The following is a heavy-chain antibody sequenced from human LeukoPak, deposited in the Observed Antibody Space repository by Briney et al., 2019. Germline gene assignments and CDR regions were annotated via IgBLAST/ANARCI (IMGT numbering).Heavy chain of an antibody. V-gene: IGHV1-69*13. CDR1: GGTFSSYA. J-gene: IGHJ6*02. CDR2: IIPIFGTA. CDR3: ASTAPPYCSGGSCYGLDYYYYGMDV. D-gene: IGHD2-15*01. Sequence: SVKVSCKASGGTFSSYAISWVRQAPGQGLEWMGGIIPIFGTANYAQKFQGRVTITADESTSTAYMELSSLRSEDTAVCYCASTAPPYCSGGSCYGLDYYYYGMDVWGQGTTVTVSS.